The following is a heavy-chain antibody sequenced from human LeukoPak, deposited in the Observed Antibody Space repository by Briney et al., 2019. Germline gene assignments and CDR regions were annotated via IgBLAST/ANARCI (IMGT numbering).Heavy chain of an antibody. J-gene: IGHJ4*02. CDR3: ASSSSRDY. V-gene: IGHV1-69*13. Sequence: VASVKVSCKASGGTFSSYAISWVRQAPGQGLEWTGGIIPIFGTANYAQKFQGRVTIIADESTSTAYMELSSLRSEDTAVYYCASSSSRDYWGQGTLVTVSS. D-gene: IGHD6-13*01. CDR2: IIPIFGTA. CDR1: GGTFSSYA.